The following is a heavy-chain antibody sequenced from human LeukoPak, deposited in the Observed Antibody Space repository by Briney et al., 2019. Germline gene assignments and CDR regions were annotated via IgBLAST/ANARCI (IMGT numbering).Heavy chain of an antibody. V-gene: IGHV3-21*01. CDR2: IDYSGSYI. CDR1: GNSIRSYS. D-gene: IGHD5-18*01. J-gene: IGHJ4*02. CDR3: ARDCEIGYSHGLC. Sequence: GGSLRLSCVVSGNSIRSYSMNWVRQAPGKGLEWVSTIDYSGSYINYAGSLRGRFTISRDDANNSLYLQMNSLRAEDTAVYYCARDCEIGYSHGLCWGQGTLVTVSS.